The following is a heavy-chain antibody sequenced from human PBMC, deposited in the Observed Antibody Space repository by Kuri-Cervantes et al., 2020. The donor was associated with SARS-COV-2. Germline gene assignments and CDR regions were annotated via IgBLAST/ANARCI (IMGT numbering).Heavy chain of an antibody. Sequence: GSLRLSCAVSGYSISSGYYWGWIRQPPGKGLEWIGSIYHSGSTYYNPSLKSRVTISVDTSKNQFSLKLSSVTAADTAVYYCAIAVDGSGSRVRYYYYGMDVWGQGTTVTVSS. V-gene: IGHV4-38-2*01. CDR1: GYSISSGYY. CDR3: AIAVDGSGSRVRYYYYGMDV. CDR2: IYHSGST. D-gene: IGHD3-10*01. J-gene: IGHJ6*02.